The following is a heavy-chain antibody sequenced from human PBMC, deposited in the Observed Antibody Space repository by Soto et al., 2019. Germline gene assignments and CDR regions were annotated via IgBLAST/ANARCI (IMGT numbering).Heavy chain of an antibody. J-gene: IGHJ4*02. CDR3: VRDRGGNYYGGFDY. V-gene: IGHV3-74*01. CDR1: GFTFSNYW. CDR2: INSDGSTI. D-gene: IGHD1-26*01. Sequence: EVQLVESGGGLVQPGGSLRLSCAASGFTFSNYWMHWVRQPPGKGLLWVSRINSDGSTIDYADSVKGRCTISRDNSKNTLYLQMNSLRAEDTAVFYCVRDRGGNYYGGFDYWGQGTLVTVSS.